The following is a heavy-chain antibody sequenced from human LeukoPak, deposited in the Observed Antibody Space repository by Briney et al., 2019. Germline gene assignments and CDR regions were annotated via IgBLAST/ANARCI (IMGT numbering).Heavy chain of an antibody. CDR2: IYYSGST. CDR1: GGSISSSSYY. J-gene: IGHJ3*02. V-gene: IGHV4-39*07. Sequence: PSETLSLTCTVSGGSISSSSYYWGWIRQPPGKGLEWIGSIYYSGSTYYNPSLKSRVTISVDTSKNQFSLKLSSVTAADTAVYYCARVGLWFGAKDAFDIWGQGIMVTVSS. D-gene: IGHD3-10*01. CDR3: ARVGLWFGAKDAFDI.